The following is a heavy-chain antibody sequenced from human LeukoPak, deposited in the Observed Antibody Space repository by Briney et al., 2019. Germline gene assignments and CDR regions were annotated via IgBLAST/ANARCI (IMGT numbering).Heavy chain of an antibody. D-gene: IGHD2-15*01. V-gene: IGHV3-23*01. CDR1: GFTFSSYA. Sequence: PGGSLRLSCAASGFTFSSYAMSWVRQAPGKGLEWVSIISDSGGSTYYADSVKGRFTISRDNSKNTLYLQMNSLRAEDTAVYYCARDFGGYYYGMDVWGQGSTVTVSS. CDR2: ISDSGGST. CDR3: ARDFGGYYYGMDV. J-gene: IGHJ6*02.